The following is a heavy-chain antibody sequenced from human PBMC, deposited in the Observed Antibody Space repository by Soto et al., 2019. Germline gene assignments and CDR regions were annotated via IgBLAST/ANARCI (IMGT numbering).Heavy chain of an antibody. V-gene: IGHV4-39*01. Sequence: SETLSLTCTVSGGSISSSIYYWGWIRQPPGKGLEWIGSIYYSGSTYYNPSLKSRVTISVDTSKNQFSLKLSSVTAADTAVYYCARDNYGDYGMDVWGPGTTVTLSS. D-gene: IGHD4-17*01. CDR1: GGSISSSIYY. CDR3: ARDNYGDYGMDV. CDR2: IYYSGST. J-gene: IGHJ6*02.